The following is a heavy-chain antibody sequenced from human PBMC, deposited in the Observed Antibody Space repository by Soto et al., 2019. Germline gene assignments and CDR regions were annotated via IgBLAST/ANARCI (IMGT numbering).Heavy chain of an antibody. D-gene: IGHD3-3*01. V-gene: IGHV4-4*02. CDR2: IYHSGST. Sequence: QVQLQESGPGLVKPSGTLSLTCAVSGGSISSSNWWSWVRQPPGKGLEWIGEIYHSGSTNYNPSLKSRVTISVDKSKNQFSLKLSSVTAADTAVYYCARVSGSGYYPAYYYGMDVWGQGTTVTVSS. CDR1: GGSISSSNW. J-gene: IGHJ6*02. CDR3: ARVSGSGYYPAYYYGMDV.